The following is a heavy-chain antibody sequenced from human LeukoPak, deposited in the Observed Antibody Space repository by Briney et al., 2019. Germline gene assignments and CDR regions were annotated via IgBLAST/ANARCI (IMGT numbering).Heavy chain of an antibody. J-gene: IGHJ4*02. Sequence: ASVKVSCKASGYTFTSYGISWVRQAPGQGLEWMGWISAYNGNTNYAQKLQGRVTMTTDTSTSTAYMELRSLRSDDTAVNYCAREYRYYYDSSGYYYYFDYWGQGTLVTVSS. D-gene: IGHD3-22*01. V-gene: IGHV1-18*01. CDR3: AREYRYYYDSSGYYYYFDY. CDR2: ISAYNGNT. CDR1: GYTFTSYG.